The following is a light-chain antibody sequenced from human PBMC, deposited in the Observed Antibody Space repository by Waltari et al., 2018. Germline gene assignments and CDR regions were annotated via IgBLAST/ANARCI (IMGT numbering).Light chain of an antibody. CDR1: QSITNNY. Sequence: EIVLTQSPGTLSLSPGEGATLSCRASQSITNNYLAWYQQKHGQAPRRLIDDASRRATGIPDRFSGSGSGTDFTLTISRLEPEDFAVYYCHQAATSPLTFGGGTKVEIK. V-gene: IGKV3-20*01. CDR3: HQAATSPLT. CDR2: DAS. J-gene: IGKJ4*01.